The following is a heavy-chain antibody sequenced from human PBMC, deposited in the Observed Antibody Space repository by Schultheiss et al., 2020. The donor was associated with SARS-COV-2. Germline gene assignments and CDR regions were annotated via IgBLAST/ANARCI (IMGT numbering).Heavy chain of an antibody. Sequence: GESLKISCKGSGYSFTSYWIGWARQMPGKGLEWMGVIYPGDSVTRYSPSLQGQVTISVDKSTNTAYLQWSSLKASDTAIYYCARHQVVLVYYYGMDVWGQGTTVTVSS. J-gene: IGHJ6*02. CDR1: GYSFTSYW. CDR2: IYPGDSVT. CDR3: ARHQVVLVYYYGMDV. V-gene: IGHV5-51*01. D-gene: IGHD2-15*01.